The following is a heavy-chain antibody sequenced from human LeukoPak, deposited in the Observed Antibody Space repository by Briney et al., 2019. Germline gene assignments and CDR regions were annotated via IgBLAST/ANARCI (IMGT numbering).Heavy chain of an antibody. CDR3: ARHSADYSSSWD. CDR1: GGSFSGYY. D-gene: IGHD6-13*01. Sequence: SETLSLTCAVYGGSFSGYYWSWIRQPPGKGLEWIGEINHSGSTYYNPSLKSRVTISVDTSKNQFSLKLSSVTAADTAVYYCARHSADYSSSWDWGQGTLVTVSS. V-gene: IGHV4-34*01. J-gene: IGHJ4*02. CDR2: INHSGST.